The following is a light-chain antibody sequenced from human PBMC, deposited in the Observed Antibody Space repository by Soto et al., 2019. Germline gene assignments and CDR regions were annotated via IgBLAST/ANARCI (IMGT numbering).Light chain of an antibody. CDR2: KTS. V-gene: IGKV1-5*03. CDR3: QYYNNYCWT. Sequence: DIQLTQSPSTPSASVGDRVTITCRASQSISSWLAWYQQKPGKAPKFLIYKTSNLESGVPSRFSGSGSGTEFTLTISSLQPDDFATYYCQYYNNYCWTFGQGTKVEIK. J-gene: IGKJ1*01. CDR1: QSISSW.